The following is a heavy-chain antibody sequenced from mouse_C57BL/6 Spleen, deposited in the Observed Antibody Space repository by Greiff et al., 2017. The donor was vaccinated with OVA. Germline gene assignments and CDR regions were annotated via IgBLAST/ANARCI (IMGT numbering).Heavy chain of an antibody. CDR2: IDPSDSET. CDR1: GYTFTSYW. V-gene: IGHV1-52*01. J-gene: IGHJ2*01. D-gene: IGHD2-4*01. CDR3: ARLGDYDGAYYFDD. Sequence: QVQLQQPGAELVRPGSSVKLSCKASGYTFTSYWMHWVKQRPIQGLEWIGNIDPSDSETHYNQKFKDKATLTVDKSSSTAYMQLSSLTSEDSAVYYCARLGDYDGAYYFDDWGQGTTLTVSS.